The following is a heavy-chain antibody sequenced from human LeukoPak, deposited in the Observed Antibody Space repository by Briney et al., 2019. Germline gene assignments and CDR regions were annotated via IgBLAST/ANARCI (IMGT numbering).Heavy chain of an antibody. Sequence: PSETLSLTCTVSGGSISSGGYYWSWSRQHPGKGLEWIGNTYYSGSTYYNPSLKSRVTISVDTSKNQFSLNLTSVTAADTAVYYCARDPDDSSGYYFGYWGQGTLVTVSS. J-gene: IGHJ4*02. D-gene: IGHD3-22*01. CDR1: GGSISSGGYY. CDR3: ARDPDDSSGYYFGY. CDR2: TYYSGST. V-gene: IGHV4-31*03.